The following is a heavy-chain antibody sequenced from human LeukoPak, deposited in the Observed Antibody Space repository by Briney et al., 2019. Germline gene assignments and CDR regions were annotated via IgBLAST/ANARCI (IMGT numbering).Heavy chain of an antibody. J-gene: IGHJ3*01. V-gene: IGHV4-39*01. CDR2: IYYSGTT. CDR3: ARLHQQQLSV. D-gene: IGHD6-13*01. Sequence: PSETLSLTCTVSGDSISSTTYFWGWIRQPPGKGLKWIGSIYYSGTTYYNSSLKSRVTISVDTSKNPFSLGLSSLTAADSAVYYFARLHQQQLSVWGQGTMVTVSS. CDR1: GDSISSTTYF.